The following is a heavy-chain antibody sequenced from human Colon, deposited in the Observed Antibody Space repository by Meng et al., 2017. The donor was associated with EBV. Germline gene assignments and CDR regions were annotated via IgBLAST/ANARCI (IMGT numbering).Heavy chain of an antibody. CDR3: ARRRGGSGRDC. CDR1: GGSISSSHYY. D-gene: IGHD3-10*01. Sequence: LQRQDPGPGLVKPSETLSLTCTVSGGSISSSHYYWGWVRQPPGKGLQWIGTIYHSGSTSYNPSLQSRVTMFVDTSKNQFSLMLTSVTATDTAVYYCARRRGGSGRDCWGQGTLVTVSS. V-gene: IGHV4-39*01. J-gene: IGHJ4*02. CDR2: IYHSGST.